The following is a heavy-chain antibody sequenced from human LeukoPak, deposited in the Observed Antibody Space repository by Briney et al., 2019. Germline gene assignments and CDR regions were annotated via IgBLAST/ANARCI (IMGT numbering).Heavy chain of an antibody. CDR1: GFTFRSYA. CDR2: ISGSGGST. J-gene: IGHJ3*02. CDR3: AKNDYGGLDAFDI. Sequence: GGSLRLSCAASGFTFRSYAMSWVRQAPGKGLEWVSGISGSGGSTYYADSVKGRFTISRDNFKSTLYLQMNSLRAEDTAVYYCAKNDYGGLDAFDIWGQGTMVTVSS. D-gene: IGHD4-23*01. V-gene: IGHV3-23*01.